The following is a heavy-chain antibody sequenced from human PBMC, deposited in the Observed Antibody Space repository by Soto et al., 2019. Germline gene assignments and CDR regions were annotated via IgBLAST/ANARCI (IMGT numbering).Heavy chain of an antibody. Sequence: PSETLSLTCTVSGGSISNYYWTWIRQPAGKGLEWIGRIYSSGSTNYNSSLKSRVTMSVDTSKNQFSLKLTSVTAADTAVYYCARQTTYSSSWYDYWGQGTLVTVPQ. CDR1: GGSISNYY. CDR2: IYSSGST. D-gene: IGHD6-13*01. CDR3: ARQTTYSSSWYDY. V-gene: IGHV4-4*07. J-gene: IGHJ4*02.